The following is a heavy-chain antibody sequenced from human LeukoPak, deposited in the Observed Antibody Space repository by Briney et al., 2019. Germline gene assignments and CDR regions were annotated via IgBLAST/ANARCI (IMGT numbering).Heavy chain of an antibody. CDR1: GYTLTXXS. V-gene: IGHV1-24*01. J-gene: IGHJ6*02. CDR2: FDPEDGET. CDR3: ATVRNHYYYYGMDV. Sequence: ASVKVSCKVSGYTLTXXSMHWVRQAPGXXXXWXGGFDPEDGETIYAQKFQGRVTMTEDTSTDTAYMELSSLRSEDTAVYYCATVRNHYYYYGMDVWGQGTTVTVSS.